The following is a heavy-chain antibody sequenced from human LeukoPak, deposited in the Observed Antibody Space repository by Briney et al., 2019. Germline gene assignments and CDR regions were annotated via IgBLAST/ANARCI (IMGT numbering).Heavy chain of an antibody. CDR1: GFTFSSYG. CDR2: IRYDGSNK. D-gene: IGHD5-12*01. J-gene: IGHJ4*02. CDR3: ANSYVWWLPY. Sequence: GGSLRLSCAASGFTFSSYGMHWVRQAPGKGLEWVAFIRYDGSNKYYADSVKGRFTISRDSSKNTLYLQMNSLRAEDTAVYYCANSYVWWLPYWGQGTLVTVSS. V-gene: IGHV3-30*02.